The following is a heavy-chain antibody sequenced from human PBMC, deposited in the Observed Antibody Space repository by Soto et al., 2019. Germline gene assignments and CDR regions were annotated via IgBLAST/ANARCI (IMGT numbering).Heavy chain of an antibody. J-gene: IGHJ2*01. CDR2: ISYDGSNK. CDR1: GFTFSLYA. V-gene: IGHV3-30-3*01. D-gene: IGHD5-18*01. CDR3: ARDPLWGTAMVLWYFDL. Sequence: GGSLRLSCATSGFTFSLYAMHWVRQAPGKGLEWVTLISYDGSNKYYADSVKGRFTISRGNSKNTLYLQMNSLRAEDTAVYYCARDPLWGTAMVLWYFDLWGRGTLVTVSS.